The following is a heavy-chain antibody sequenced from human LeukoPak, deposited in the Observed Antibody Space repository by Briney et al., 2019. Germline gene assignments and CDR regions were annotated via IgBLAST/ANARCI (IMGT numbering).Heavy chain of an antibody. CDR1: GFTFSSYG. CDR3: AKETSDYALTN. Sequence: GGSLRLSCAASGFTFSSYGMHWVRQAPGKGLEGVAVISYDGSNKYYADSVKGRFTISSDNSKNTLYLQMNSLRAEDTAVYYCAKETSDYALTNWGQGTLVTVSS. CDR2: ISYDGSNK. J-gene: IGHJ4*02. D-gene: IGHD4-17*01. V-gene: IGHV3-30*18.